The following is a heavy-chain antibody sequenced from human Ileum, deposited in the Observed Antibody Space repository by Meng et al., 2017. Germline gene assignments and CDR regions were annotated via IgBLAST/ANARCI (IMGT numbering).Heavy chain of an antibody. CDR1: GFTFSDYA. CDR2: IWFDGSKT. J-gene: IGHJ4*02. Sequence: QDRRVEWGGDVIQPGRSLRLSCAGSGFTFSDYAMHWVRQAPGKGLEWVAVIWFDGSKTYYADSVKGRFTVSRDNSKNTLYLQMNSLRADDTAVYYCARYRSGSSDYWGPGTLVTVSS. V-gene: IGHV3-33*08. CDR3: ARYRSGSSDY. D-gene: IGHD6-19*01.